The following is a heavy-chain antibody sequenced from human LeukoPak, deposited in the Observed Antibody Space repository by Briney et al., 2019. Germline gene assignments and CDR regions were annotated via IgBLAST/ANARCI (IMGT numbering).Heavy chain of an antibody. D-gene: IGHD4-17*01. J-gene: IGHJ4*02. V-gene: IGHV3-11*04. CDR3: ARAPDYGDYNDY. CDR1: GFTFSDYY. CDR2: ISSSGSTI. Sequence: PGGSLRPSCAASGFTFSDYYMSWIRQAPGKGLEWVSYISSSGSTIYYADSVKGRFTISRDNAKNSLYLQMNSLRAEDTAVYYCARAPDYGDYNDYWGQGTLVTVSS.